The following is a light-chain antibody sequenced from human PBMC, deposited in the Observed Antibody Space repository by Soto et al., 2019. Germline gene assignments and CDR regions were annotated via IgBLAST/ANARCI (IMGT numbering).Light chain of an antibody. Sequence: EIVLTQSPATLSVSPGERATLSCRASQSVNQKLGWYQQKPGQAPRLLIYVASYRATGIPARFSGSGSGTDFALTITSLEPEDFAVYHCQQRSNWPPTFGQGSNLEIK. CDR3: QQRSNWPPT. CDR1: QSVNQK. J-gene: IGKJ2*01. V-gene: IGKV3-11*01. CDR2: VAS.